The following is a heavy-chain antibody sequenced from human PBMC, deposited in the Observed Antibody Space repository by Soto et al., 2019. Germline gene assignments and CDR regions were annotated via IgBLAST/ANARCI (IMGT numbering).Heavy chain of an antibody. CDR2: IYYTGST. D-gene: IGHD1-26*01. CDR3: ARGSYSGSYYSYDFQH. CDR1: GGSISSYY. J-gene: IGHJ1*01. V-gene: IGHV4-59*01. Sequence: QVQLQESGPGLVKPSETLSLTCTVSGGSISSYYWSWIRQPPGKGLEWIGYIYYTGSTNYNPSLKSRVTISVDTSKNQFSLKLSSVTAADTAVYYCARGSYSGSYYSYDFQHWGQGTLVTVSS.